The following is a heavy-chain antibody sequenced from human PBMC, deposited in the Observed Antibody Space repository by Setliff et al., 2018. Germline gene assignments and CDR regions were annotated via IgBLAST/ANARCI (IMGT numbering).Heavy chain of an antibody. Sequence: PGGSLRLSCAASGFTFSSDSVSWVRQAPGKGLEWVSSISSSSSYIFYADSVKGRFTISRDNSKNTLYLQMNSLRPEDTAVYYCARTCSGSGCYAGLESWGQGTPVTVSS. D-gene: IGHD2-15*01. J-gene: IGHJ4*02. CDR3: ARTCSGSGCYAGLES. CDR2: ISSSSSYI. V-gene: IGHV3-21*01. CDR1: GFTFSSDS.